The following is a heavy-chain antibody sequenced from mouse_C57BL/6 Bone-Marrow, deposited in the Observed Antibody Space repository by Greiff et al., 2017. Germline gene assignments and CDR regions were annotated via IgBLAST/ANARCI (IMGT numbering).Heavy chain of an antibody. CDR3: ARGSVYYYYDVKVFDY. CDR1: GYTFTDYY. V-gene: IGHV1-19*01. CDR2: INPYNGGT. Sequence: EVQLQQSGPVLVKPGASVKMSCKASGYTFTDYYMNWVKQSRGKSLEWIGVINPYNGGTSYNQKFKGKATLTVDKSSSTAYKELNSLTSEDSSVDYCARGSVYYYYDVKVFDYWGQGTTLTVSS. D-gene: IGHD2-4*01. J-gene: IGHJ2*01.